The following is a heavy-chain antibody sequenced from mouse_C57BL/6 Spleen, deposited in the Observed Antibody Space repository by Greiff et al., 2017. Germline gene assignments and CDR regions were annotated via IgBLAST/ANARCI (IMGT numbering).Heavy chain of an antibody. J-gene: IGHJ3*01. Sequence: QVQLKQSGAELVKPGASVKLSCKASGYTFTEYAIHWVKQRSGQGLEWIGWFYPGSGSIKYNEKFKDKATLTADKSSSTVYMELSRLTSEDAAVYFCARHEEGGDGYYLAWFAYWGQGTLVTVSA. CDR1: GYTFTEYA. D-gene: IGHD2-3*01. V-gene: IGHV1-62-2*01. CDR2: FYPGSGSI. CDR3: ARHEEGGDGYYLAWFAY.